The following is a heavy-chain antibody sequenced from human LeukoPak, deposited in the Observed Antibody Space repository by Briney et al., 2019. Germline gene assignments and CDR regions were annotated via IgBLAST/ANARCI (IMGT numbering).Heavy chain of an antibody. Sequence: GASVKVSCKASGYTFTSYGISWVRQAPGQGLEWMGWISAYNGNTNYAQKLQGRVTMTTDTSTSTAYMELRSLRSDDTAVYYCARDGYCSGGSCDQYYYYYGMDVWGQGTTVTVSS. D-gene: IGHD2-15*01. CDR2: ISAYNGNT. CDR1: GYTFTSYG. V-gene: IGHV1-18*01. CDR3: ARDGYCSGGSCDQYYYYYGMDV. J-gene: IGHJ6*02.